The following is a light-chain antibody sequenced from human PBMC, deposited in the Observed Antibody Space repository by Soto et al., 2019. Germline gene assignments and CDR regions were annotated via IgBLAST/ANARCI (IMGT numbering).Light chain of an antibody. CDR1: SSDVGSYDY. Sequence: QSVLTQPASVSGSPGQSIAISCTGTSSDVGSYDYVSWYQQHPDKAPKLMIYEVTQRPSGVSNRFSGSKSGNTASLTISGLQAEDEADYYCSSQTSLHTRLFATGTKVTVL. CDR3: SSQTSLHTRL. V-gene: IGLV2-14*01. J-gene: IGLJ1*01. CDR2: EVT.